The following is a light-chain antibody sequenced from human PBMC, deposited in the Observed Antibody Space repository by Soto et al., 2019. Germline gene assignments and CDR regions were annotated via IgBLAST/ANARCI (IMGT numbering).Light chain of an antibody. CDR2: DVS. CDR1: SSDVGGYNY. CDR3: SPYTSSNTLYV. Sequence: QSALTQPASVSGSPGQSITISCTGTSSDVGGYNYVSWYQQHPGKAPKLMIYDVSNRPSGVSNRFSGSKSGNTASLTISGLQAEDGADYYCSPYTSSNTLYVFGTGTKVTVL. J-gene: IGLJ1*01. V-gene: IGLV2-14*01.